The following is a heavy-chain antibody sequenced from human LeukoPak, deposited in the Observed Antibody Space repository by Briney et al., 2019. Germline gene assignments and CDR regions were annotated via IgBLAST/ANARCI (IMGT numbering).Heavy chain of an antibody. V-gene: IGHV4-34*01. D-gene: IGHD3-3*01. CDR3: ARGGRGLSPARRFKPGDWFDP. J-gene: IGHJ5*02. CDR1: GFTFSDHD. CDR2: INNGGST. Sequence: PGGSLRLSCAASGFTFSDHDMDWVRQPPRKGLEWIGEINNGGSTNYSPSLKSRLTISEDTSKNQFSLKLSSVTASDTAIYYCARGGRGLSPARRFKPGDWFDPWGQGTLVTVSS.